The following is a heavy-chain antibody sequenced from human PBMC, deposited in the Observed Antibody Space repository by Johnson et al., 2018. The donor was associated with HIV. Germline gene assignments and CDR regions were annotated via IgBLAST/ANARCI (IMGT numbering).Heavy chain of an antibody. CDR3: ARAQLLADDAFNN. Sequence: EQLVESGGGLVQPGGSLRLSCAASGFTFSTYWMSWVRQAPGKGLEWVANIKHDGSDKYYVGSVTGRFTISRDNAKRSLYLQMNNLRAEDTAVYYCARAQLLADDAFNNWGQGTMVTVSS. V-gene: IGHV3-7*01. CDR1: GFTFSTYW. J-gene: IGHJ3*02. D-gene: IGHD6-6*01. CDR2: IKHDGSDK.